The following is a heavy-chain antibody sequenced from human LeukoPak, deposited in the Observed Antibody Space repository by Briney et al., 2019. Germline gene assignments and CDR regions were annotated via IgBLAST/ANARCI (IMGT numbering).Heavy chain of an antibody. V-gene: IGHV1-46*01. Sequence: PAASVKVSCKASGYTFTSYYMHWVRQAPGQGLEWMGIINPSGGSTSYAQKFQGRVTMTRDMSTSTVYMELSSLRSEDTAVYYCARVYSRDGYNALLGAHATAFDIWGQGTMVTVSS. D-gene: IGHD5-24*01. CDR2: INPSGGST. J-gene: IGHJ3*02. CDR1: GYTFTSYY. CDR3: ARVYSRDGYNALLGAHATAFDI.